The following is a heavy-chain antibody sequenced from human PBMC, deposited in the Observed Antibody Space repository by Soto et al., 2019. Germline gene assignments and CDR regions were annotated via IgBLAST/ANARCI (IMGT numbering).Heavy chain of an antibody. Sequence: SETLSLTCTVSGGSISSSSYYWGWIRQPPGKGLEWIGSIYYSGSTYYNPSLKSRVTISVDTSKNQFSLKLSSVTAADTAVYYCARKRGYGSGSLWFDPWGQGTLVTVSS. V-gene: IGHV4-39*01. D-gene: IGHD3-10*01. CDR3: ARKRGYGSGSLWFDP. CDR1: GGSISSSSYY. CDR2: IYYSGST. J-gene: IGHJ5*02.